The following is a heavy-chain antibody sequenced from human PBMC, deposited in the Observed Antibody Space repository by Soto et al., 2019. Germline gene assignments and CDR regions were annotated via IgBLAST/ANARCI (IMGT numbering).Heavy chain of an antibody. CDR2: ISAYNGNT. CDR1: GYTFTSYG. J-gene: IGHJ6*02. V-gene: IGHV1-18*04. D-gene: IGHD3-3*01. Sequence: ASVKLSCKASGYTFTSYGISWVRQAPGQGLEWMGWISAYNGNTNYAQKPQGRVTMTTDTSTSTAYMELRSLRSDDTAVYYCARRGYDFWSGYFGHMDVWGQGTTVTVS. CDR3: ARRGYDFWSGYFGHMDV.